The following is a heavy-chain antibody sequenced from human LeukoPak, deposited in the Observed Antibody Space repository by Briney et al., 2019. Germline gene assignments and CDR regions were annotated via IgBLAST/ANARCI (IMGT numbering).Heavy chain of an antibody. Sequence: SETLSLTCTVSGYSITSGHYWGWIRQPPGKGLEWIGSIYHSGSTFYNPSLKSRVTISVDTSKNQFSLKLSSVTAADTAVYYCARDSIAARYFDYWGQGTLVTVSS. CDR3: ARDSIAARYFDY. V-gene: IGHV4-38-2*02. CDR1: GYSITSGHY. D-gene: IGHD6-6*01. CDR2: IYHSGST. J-gene: IGHJ4*02.